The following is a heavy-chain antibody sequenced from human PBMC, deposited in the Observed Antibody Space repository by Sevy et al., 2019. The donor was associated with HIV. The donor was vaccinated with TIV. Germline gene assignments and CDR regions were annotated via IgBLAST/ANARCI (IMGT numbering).Heavy chain of an antibody. J-gene: IGHJ4*02. Sequence: GGSLRLSCAASGFTFSSYAMSWVRQAPGKGLEWVSAISGSGGSTYYADSVKGGFTISRDNSKNTLYLQMNSLRAEDTAVYYCAKDLGGDGFGELLFDYWGQGTLVTVSS. D-gene: IGHD3-10*01. CDR1: GFTFSSYA. V-gene: IGHV3-23*01. CDR3: AKDLGGDGFGELLFDY. CDR2: ISGSGGST.